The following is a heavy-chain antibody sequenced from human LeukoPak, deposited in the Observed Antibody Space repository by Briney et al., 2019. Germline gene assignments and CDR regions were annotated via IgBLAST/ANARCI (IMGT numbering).Heavy chain of an antibody. CDR2: ISDDGSGT. V-gene: IGHV3-23*01. J-gene: IGHJ4*02. CDR1: GFTFSDYA. D-gene: IGHD3-10*01. CDR3: AKGSSAGRPYYFDY. Sequence: GGSLRLSCAASGFTFSDYAMSWVRQAPGQGLEWVSTISDDGSGTYYADSVKGRFTISSDNSKNTLFLQINSLRAEDSAVYYCAKGSSAGRPYYFDYWGQGTLVTVSS.